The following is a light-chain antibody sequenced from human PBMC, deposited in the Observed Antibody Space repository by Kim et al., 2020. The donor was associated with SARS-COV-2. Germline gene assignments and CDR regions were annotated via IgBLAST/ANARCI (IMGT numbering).Light chain of an antibody. Sequence: ASPGQTASITCSGDKLGDKYACWYQQKPGQSPVLVIYQDSKRPSGIPERFSGSNSGNTATLTISGTQAMDEADYYCQAWDSTTAVFGGGTQLTVL. CDR1: KLGDKY. V-gene: IGLV3-1*01. CDR2: QDS. CDR3: QAWDSTTAV. J-gene: IGLJ3*02.